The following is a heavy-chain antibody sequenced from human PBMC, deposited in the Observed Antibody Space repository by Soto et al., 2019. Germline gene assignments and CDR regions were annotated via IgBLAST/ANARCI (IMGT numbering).Heavy chain of an antibody. CDR2: ISSNGGPT. Sequence: VQVVESGGGLVQPGGSLRLSCSASGFTFSSLAMRWVRQAPGKGLEYVSSISSNGGPTYYADSVKGRFTISRDNSRNMLYLQMSSLRTEDSAVYYCVKDRSVDYWGQGTLVTVSS. CDR3: VKDRSVDY. J-gene: IGHJ4*02. CDR1: GFTFSSLA. V-gene: IGHV3-64D*06.